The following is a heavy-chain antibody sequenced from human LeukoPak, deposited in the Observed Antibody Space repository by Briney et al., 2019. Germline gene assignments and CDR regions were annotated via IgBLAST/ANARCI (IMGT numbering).Heavy chain of an antibody. CDR1: GYSFTTYW. J-gene: IGHJ4*02. V-gene: IGHV5-51*01. CDR2: IYPADSDT. CDR3: ARQTRYSSGWYTVHVADY. Sequence: HGESLKISCKGFGYSFTTYWIAWVRQVPGKGLEWMGIIYPADSDTRYNPSFEGQVTISVDKTVSTAYLHWSSLKASDTAMYYCARQTRYSSGWYTVHVADYWGQGTLVTVSS. D-gene: IGHD6-19*01.